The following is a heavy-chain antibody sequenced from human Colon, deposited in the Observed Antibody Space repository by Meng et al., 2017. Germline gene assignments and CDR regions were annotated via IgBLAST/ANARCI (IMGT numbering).Heavy chain of an antibody. J-gene: IGHJ4*02. CDR2: IKPDGSER. CDR3: ARGGSYYGDY. CDR1: GFTFSTYW. D-gene: IGHD1-26*01. Sequence: GESLKISCVASGFTFSTYWMSWVRPAPGKGLEWVATIKPDGSERYYVDSVKGRLTMSRDNAKNSLYLQMNSLRAEDTAVYYCARGGSYYGDYWGQGTLVTFSS. V-gene: IGHV3-7*01.